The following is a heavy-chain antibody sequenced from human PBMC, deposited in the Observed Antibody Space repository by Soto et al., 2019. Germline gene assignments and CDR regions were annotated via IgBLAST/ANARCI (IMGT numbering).Heavy chain of an antibody. D-gene: IGHD2-15*01. Sequence: ASVKVSCKASGYTFTSYGISWVRQAPGQGLEWMGWISAYNGNTNYAQKLQGRVTMTTDTSTSTAYMELRSLRSDDTAVYYCARSDPLGYCSGGSCNFDYWGQGTLVTVSS. CDR3: ARSDPLGYCSGGSCNFDY. V-gene: IGHV1-18*01. CDR1: GYTFTSYG. CDR2: ISAYNGNT. J-gene: IGHJ4*02.